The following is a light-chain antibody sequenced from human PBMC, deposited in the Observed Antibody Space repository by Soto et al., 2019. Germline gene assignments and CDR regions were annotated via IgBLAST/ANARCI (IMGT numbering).Light chain of an antibody. CDR1: QGISSS. J-gene: IGKJ1*01. Sequence: AIRMTQSPSSLSASTGDRVTISCRASQGISSSLAWYQKKPGKAPKLLIYAASTLQSGVPSRFSGSGSGTDFTLTISCLQSEDFATYYCQQYYSYPRAFGQGTKVEIK. CDR3: QQYYSYPRA. CDR2: AAS. V-gene: IGKV1-8*01.